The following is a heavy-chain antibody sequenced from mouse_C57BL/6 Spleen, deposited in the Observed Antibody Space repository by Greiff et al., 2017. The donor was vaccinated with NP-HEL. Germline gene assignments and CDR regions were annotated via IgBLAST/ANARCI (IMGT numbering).Heavy chain of an antibody. CDR2: ISYDGSN. Sequence: EVKLQESGPGLVKPSQSLSLTCSVTGYSITSGYYWNWIRQFPGNKLEWMGYISYDGSNNYNPSLKNRISITRDTSKNQFFLKLNSVTTEDTATYYCAIYGNSWYFDVWGTGTTVTVSS. V-gene: IGHV3-6*01. CDR3: AIYGNSWYFDV. D-gene: IGHD2-1*01. J-gene: IGHJ1*03. CDR1: GYSITSGYY.